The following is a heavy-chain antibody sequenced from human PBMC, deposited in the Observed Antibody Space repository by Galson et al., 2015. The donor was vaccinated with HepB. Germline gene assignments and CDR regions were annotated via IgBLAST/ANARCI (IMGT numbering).Heavy chain of an antibody. CDR1: GFTFSSYG. J-gene: IGHJ3*02. CDR3: AKPEGVLLWFGDPSMGAFDI. Sequence: SLRLSCAASGFTFSSYGMHWVRQAPGKGLEWVAVIWYDGSNKYYADSVKGRFTISRDNSKNTLYLQMNSLRAEDTAVYYCAKPEGVLLWFGDPSMGAFDIWGQGTMVTVSS. CDR2: IWYDGSNK. V-gene: IGHV3-33*06. D-gene: IGHD3-10*01.